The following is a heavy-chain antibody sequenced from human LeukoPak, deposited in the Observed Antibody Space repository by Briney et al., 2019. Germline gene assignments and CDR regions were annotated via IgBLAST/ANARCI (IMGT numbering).Heavy chain of an antibody. Sequence: GGSLRLSCAASGFTFSDYYMSWIRQAPGKGLEWISYISVSGSYTNYGDSVKGRFTISRDNAKNSLYLQMISLRAEDTAVYYCARCGTPNNYYGYGVDVWGQGTTVIVSS. D-gene: IGHD1-26*01. J-gene: IGHJ6*02. CDR2: ISVSGSYT. V-gene: IGHV3-11*03. CDR1: GFTFSDYY. CDR3: ARCGTPNNYYGYGVDV.